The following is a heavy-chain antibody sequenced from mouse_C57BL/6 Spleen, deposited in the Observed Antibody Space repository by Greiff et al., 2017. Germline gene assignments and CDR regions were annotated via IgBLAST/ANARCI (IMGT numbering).Heavy chain of an antibody. CDR1: GFTFSDYY. J-gene: IGHJ2*01. CDR3: ARGGIYFYYFDY. CDR2: INYDGSST. Sequence: RLVESEGGLVQPGSSMKLSCTASGFTFSDYYMAWVRQVPEKGLEWVANINYDGSSTYYLDSLKSRFIISRDNAKNILSLQMSSLKSEDTATYYCARGGIYFYYFDYWGQGTTLTVSS. V-gene: IGHV5-16*01. D-gene: IGHD1-1*01.